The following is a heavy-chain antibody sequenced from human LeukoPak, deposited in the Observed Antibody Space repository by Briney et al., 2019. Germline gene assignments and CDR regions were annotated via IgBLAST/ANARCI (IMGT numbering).Heavy chain of an antibody. V-gene: IGHV1-3*01. J-gene: IGHJ6*02. D-gene: IGHD1-7*01. CDR1: GYTFTSYA. CDR2: INGGNGNT. Sequence: ASVKVSCKASGYTFTSYAMHWVRQAPRQRLEWMGWINGGNGNTRYSQKLQGRVTITRDTSANTVYMELSSLRSGDTAVYYCARDDWNYKFTIHSYYYGMDVWGQGTTVTVSS. CDR3: ARDDWNYKFTIHSYYYGMDV.